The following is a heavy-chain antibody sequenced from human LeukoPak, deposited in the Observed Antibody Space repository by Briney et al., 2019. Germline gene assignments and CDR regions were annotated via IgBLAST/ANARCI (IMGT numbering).Heavy chain of an antibody. D-gene: IGHD2-21*01. CDR1: GFTFSSYA. CDR2: ISGSGGST. CDR3: AKDQVISGSEASDI. Sequence: GGSLRLSCAASGFTFSSYAMSWVRQAPGKGLEWVSAISGSGGSTYYADFVKGRFTISRDNSKNTLYLQMNSLRAEDTAVYYCAKDQVISGSEASDIWGQGTMVTVSS. J-gene: IGHJ3*02. V-gene: IGHV3-23*01.